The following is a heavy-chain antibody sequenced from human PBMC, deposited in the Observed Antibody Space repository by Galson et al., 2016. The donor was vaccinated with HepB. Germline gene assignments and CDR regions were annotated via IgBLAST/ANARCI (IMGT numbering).Heavy chain of an antibody. CDR3: ARAVHGSGSYWDK. CDR1: RFSLSSYV. CDR2: ISYDGSYE. V-gene: IGHV3-30*03. D-gene: IGHD3-10*01. J-gene: IGHJ4*02. Sequence: SLRLSCAASRFSLSSYVMSWVRQAPGKGLEWVAVISYDGSYESYAGAVKGRFTISRDNFKNTLYLHLNSLRAEETAVYYCARAVHGSGSYWDKWGQGTLVAVSS.